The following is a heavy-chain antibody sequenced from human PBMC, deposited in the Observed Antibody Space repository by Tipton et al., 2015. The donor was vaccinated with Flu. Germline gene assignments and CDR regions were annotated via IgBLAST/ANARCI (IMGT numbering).Heavy chain of an antibody. D-gene: IGHD7-27*01. CDR1: GYTFSSYE. V-gene: IGHV3-48*03. CDR3: ATLTGDDY. J-gene: IGHJ4*02. Sequence: QLVQSGAEVKKPGASVKVSCKASGYTFSSYEMNWVRQAPGKGLEWVSYISSSGNTISYADSVRGRFTISRDNTKKSLSLQLNSLRAEDTAIYYCATLTGDDYWGQGILVTVSS. CDR2: ISSSGNTI.